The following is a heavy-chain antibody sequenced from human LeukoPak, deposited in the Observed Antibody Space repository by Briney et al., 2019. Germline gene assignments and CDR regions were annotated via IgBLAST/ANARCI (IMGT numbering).Heavy chain of an antibody. CDR2: INPNSGGT. J-gene: IGHJ5*02. V-gene: IGHV1-2*02. D-gene: IGHD6-13*01. CDR1: GYTFTGYY. CDR3: ARDRIAALNWFDP. Sequence: ASVKVSCKASGYTFTGYYMHWVRQAPGQGLEWMGWINPNSGGTNYAQKFQGRVTMTRDTSISTAYMELSRLRSDDTAVYYCARDRIAALNWFDPWGQGTLVTASS.